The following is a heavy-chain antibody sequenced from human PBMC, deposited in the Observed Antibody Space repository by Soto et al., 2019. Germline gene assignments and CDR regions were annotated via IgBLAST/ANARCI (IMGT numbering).Heavy chain of an antibody. CDR3: ARDAYSSGLQYDY. J-gene: IGHJ4*02. D-gene: IGHD6-19*01. Sequence: GASVKVSCTASGYTFTVYYMHWVRQAPGQGLEWMGWINPNSGGTNYAQKFQGWVTMTRDTSISTAYMELSRLRSDDTAVYYCARDAYSSGLQYDYWGQGTLVTVSS. V-gene: IGHV1-2*04. CDR1: GYTFTVYY. CDR2: INPNSGGT.